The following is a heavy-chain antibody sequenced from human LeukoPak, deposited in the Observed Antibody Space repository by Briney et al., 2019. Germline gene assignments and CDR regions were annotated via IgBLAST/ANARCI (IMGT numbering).Heavy chain of an antibody. V-gene: IGHV4-59*01. CDR1: DGSISSYY. CDR2: IYYSGST. Sequence: QVQLQESGPGLVKPSETLSLTCTVSDGSISSYYWSWIRQPPGQGLEWIGYIYYSGSTNYNPSLKSRVTISVDTSKNQFSLKLSSVTAADTAVHYCARESEGDAFDIWGQGTMVTVSS. J-gene: IGHJ3*02. CDR3: ARESEGDAFDI.